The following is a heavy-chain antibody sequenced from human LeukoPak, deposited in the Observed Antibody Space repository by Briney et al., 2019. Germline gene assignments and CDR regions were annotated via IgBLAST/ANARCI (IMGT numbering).Heavy chain of an antibody. CDR2: ILPIFGTA. V-gene: IGHV1-69*05. J-gene: IGHJ6*03. CDR1: GGTFSSYA. CDR3: ATGYCSSTSCYTYYYYYYMDV. Sequence: ASVKVSCKASGGTFSSYAISLVRQAPGQGLEWMGGILPIFGTANYAQKFQGRVTITTDESTSTAYMELSSLRSQDTAVYYWATGYCSSTSCYTYYYYYYMDVWGKGTTVTVSS. D-gene: IGHD2-2*02.